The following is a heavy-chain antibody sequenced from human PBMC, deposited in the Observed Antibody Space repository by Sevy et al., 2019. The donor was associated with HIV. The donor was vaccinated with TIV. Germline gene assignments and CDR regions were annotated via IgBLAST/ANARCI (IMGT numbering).Heavy chain of an antibody. CDR3: ARVTVRGFDY. CDR2: LYSGGST. D-gene: IGHD3-10*01. Sequence: GGSLRLSCTASGFTVSSNYMSWVRQAPGKGLEWVSVLYSGGSTYYADSVKGRFTISRENSKNTLYLQMNSVRAEDTAVYYCARVTVRGFDYWGQGTLVTVSS. J-gene: IGHJ4*02. CDR1: GFTVSSNY. V-gene: IGHV3-53*01.